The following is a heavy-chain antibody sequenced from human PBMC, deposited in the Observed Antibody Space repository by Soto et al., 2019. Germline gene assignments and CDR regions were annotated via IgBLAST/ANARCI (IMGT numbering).Heavy chain of an antibody. Sequence: EVQLVESGGGLVQPGGSLRLSCAASGFTFSNYWMHWVRQVPGKGLVWVSRIKNDGSGTYYADSVKGRLTMARANAKNTLSLKMNSLRAEETAVYYCARGDGDYYDGNGYLGRHWGQGTLVTVSS. V-gene: IGHV3-74*01. CDR2: IKNDGSGT. CDR3: ARGDGDYYDGNGYLGRH. CDR1: GFTFSNYW. D-gene: IGHD3-22*01. J-gene: IGHJ4*02.